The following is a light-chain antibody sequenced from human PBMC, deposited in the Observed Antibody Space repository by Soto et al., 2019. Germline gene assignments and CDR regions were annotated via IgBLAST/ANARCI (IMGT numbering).Light chain of an antibody. CDR3: SSFTSSTSYV. CDR2: AVN. J-gene: IGLJ1*01. CDR1: SSDVGSYNS. V-gene: IGLV2-14*03. Sequence: QSALTQPASVSGSPGQSIAISCTGTSSDVGSYNSVSWYQQYPGKAPKLMIHAVNNRPSGISDRFSGSKSGNTASLTISGLQAEYEADYYCSSFTSSTSYVFGTGTKLTVL.